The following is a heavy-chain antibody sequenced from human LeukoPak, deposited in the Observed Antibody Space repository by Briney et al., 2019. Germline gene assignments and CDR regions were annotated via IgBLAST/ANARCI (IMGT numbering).Heavy chain of an antibody. CDR2: IYYSGST. Sequence: SETLSLTCTVSGGSISSHYWSWIRQPPGKGLEWIGYIYYSGSTNYNPSLKSRVTISVDTSKSQFSLRLSSVTAADTAVYYCARGEVPAASHFDYWGQGTLVTVSS. V-gene: IGHV4-59*11. CDR1: GGSISSHY. D-gene: IGHD2-2*01. J-gene: IGHJ4*02. CDR3: ARGEVPAASHFDY.